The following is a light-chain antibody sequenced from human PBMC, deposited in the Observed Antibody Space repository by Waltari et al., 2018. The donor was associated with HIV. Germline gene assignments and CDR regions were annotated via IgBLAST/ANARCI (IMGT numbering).Light chain of an antibody. CDR2: AAS. CDR1: QPISSW. J-gene: IGKJ2*01. CDR3: QQTDSFPYT. Sequence: DIQMTQSPSSVSASVGDRVTITCRTSQPISSWLAWYQQKPGKAPELLIYAASSVKSWVPSRFSGSGSGTDFTLTISSLQPEDCATYYCQQTDSFPYTFGQGTKLRIK. V-gene: IGKV1D-12*01.